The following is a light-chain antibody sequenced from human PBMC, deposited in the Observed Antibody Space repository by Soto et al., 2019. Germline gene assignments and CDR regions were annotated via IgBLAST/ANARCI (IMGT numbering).Light chain of an antibody. Sequence: DIQMTQSPSALSASVGDRVTITCRASQSISSWLAWYQQKPGKAPRLLIYDGSHLERGVPSRFSGSGSGTEFTLTINDLQPDDLATYYCQQYNNFWTFGPGTKVEI. V-gene: IGKV1-5*01. CDR3: QQYNNFWT. CDR1: QSISSW. J-gene: IGKJ1*01. CDR2: DGS.